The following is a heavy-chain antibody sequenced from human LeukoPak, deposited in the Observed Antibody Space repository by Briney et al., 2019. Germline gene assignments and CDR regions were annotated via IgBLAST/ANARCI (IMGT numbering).Heavy chain of an antibody. CDR1: RFTVSSNY. Sequence: GGALRLSCAASRFTVSSNYMTWVRQAPGKGLEWVSVIYSGGDTYYADSVKGRFTISRDNSKNTLYLQMNSLGAEDTAVYYCARRSGEGYFDCWGQGTLVTVSS. D-gene: IGHD1-26*01. J-gene: IGHJ4*02. V-gene: IGHV3-66*01. CDR3: ARRSGEGYFDC. CDR2: IYSGGDT.